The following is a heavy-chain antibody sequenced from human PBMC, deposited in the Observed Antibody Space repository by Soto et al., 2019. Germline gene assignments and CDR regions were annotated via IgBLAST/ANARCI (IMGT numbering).Heavy chain of an antibody. Sequence: ASGKVSPKASGYTFPNYAKHWGRPAPGQKVEGMGWINAGNGNTKYSQKFQGRVTITRDTSTSTVYMELSSLRSEDTAVYYCARDWGDFQESSSWYYAFDIWGQGTMVTVSS. D-gene: IGHD6-13*01. CDR3: ARDWGDFQESSSWYYAFDI. CDR1: GYTFPNYA. J-gene: IGHJ3*02. V-gene: IGHV1-3*01. CDR2: INAGNGNT.